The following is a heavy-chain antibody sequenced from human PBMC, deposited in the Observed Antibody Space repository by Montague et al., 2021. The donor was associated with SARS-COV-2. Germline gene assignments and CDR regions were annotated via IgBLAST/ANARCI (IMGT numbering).Heavy chain of an antibody. CDR3: ARGGGYSSSGYLAFEI. V-gene: IGHV4-59*01. J-gene: IGHJ3*02. D-gene: IGHD6-13*01. CDR2: IYYSGST. Sequence: SETLSLTCTVSSGSISSYYWSWIRQPPGKGLEWIGYIYYSGSTNYNPSLKSRVTISVDTSKNQFSLKLSSVTAADTAVYYCARGGGYSSSGYLAFEIWGQGTMVTVSS. CDR1: SGSISSYY.